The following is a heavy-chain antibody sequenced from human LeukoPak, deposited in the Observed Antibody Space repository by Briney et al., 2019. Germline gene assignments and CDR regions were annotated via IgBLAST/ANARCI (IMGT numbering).Heavy chain of an antibody. CDR2: IYYSGNT. CDR1: GGSISSSTYS. D-gene: IGHD2-15*01. Sequence: KPSETLSLTCTVSGGSISSSTYSWGWIRQPPGKGLEWIGSIYYSGNTYYNPSLKSRVSISVDTSKNQFSLKLSSVTAADTAVYYCARDRDGYCSGDDCYGGAFDVWGQGPLVTVSS. CDR3: ARDRDGYCSGDDCYGGAFDV. J-gene: IGHJ3*01. V-gene: IGHV4-39*02.